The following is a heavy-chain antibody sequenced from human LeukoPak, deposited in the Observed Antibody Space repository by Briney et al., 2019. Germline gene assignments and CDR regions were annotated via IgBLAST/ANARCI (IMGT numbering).Heavy chain of an antibody. Sequence: GGSLRLSCAASGFTFSSYWMHWVRQAPGKGLVWVSRINSDGSSTSYADSVKGRFTIPRDNSKNTLYLQMNSLRAEDTAVYYCAKGVTMTTVTGFDYWGQGTLVTVSS. CDR2: INSDGSST. V-gene: IGHV3-74*01. CDR1: GFTFSSYW. D-gene: IGHD4-17*01. J-gene: IGHJ4*02. CDR3: AKGVTMTTVTGFDY.